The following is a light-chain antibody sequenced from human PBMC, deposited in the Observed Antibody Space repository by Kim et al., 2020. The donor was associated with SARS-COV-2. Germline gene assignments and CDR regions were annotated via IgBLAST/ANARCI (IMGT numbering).Light chain of an antibody. CDR1: QSLVSSDGKTY. Sequence: DVIMTQSPLSLPVTLGQPASISCRSSQSLVSSDGKTYLNWFHQRPGQSPRRLIYKVSNRDSGVPDRFSGSGSGTDFTLKISRVEAEDVGVYYCMYGTHWPPSFTFGGGTKVDIK. J-gene: IGKJ4*01. V-gene: IGKV2-30*01. CDR3: MYGTHWPPSFT. CDR2: KVS.